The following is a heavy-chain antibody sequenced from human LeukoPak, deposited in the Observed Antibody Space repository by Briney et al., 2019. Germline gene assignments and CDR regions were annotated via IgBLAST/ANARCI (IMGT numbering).Heavy chain of an antibody. CDR1: GYTFTSYG. D-gene: IGHD2-8*02. J-gene: IGHJ6*02. CDR3: ARGRGDCSGGVCYTAYFYYGMDV. Sequence: ASVKVSCKASGYTFTSYGISWVRQAPGQGLEWMGWISAYNGNTNYAQKLQGRVTMTTDTSTSTAYMELSSLRSEDTAVYYCARGRGDCSGGVCYTAYFYYGMDVWGQGTTVTVSS. CDR2: ISAYNGNT. V-gene: IGHV1-18*01.